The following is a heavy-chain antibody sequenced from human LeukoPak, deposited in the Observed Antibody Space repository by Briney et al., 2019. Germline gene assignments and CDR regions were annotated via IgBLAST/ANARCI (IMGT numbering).Heavy chain of an antibody. J-gene: IGHJ4*02. CDR1: GGSFSGYY. D-gene: IGHD2-21*02. Sequence: SETLSLTCAVYGGSFSGYYWSWIRQPPGKGLEWIGYIYYSGSTNYNPSLKSRVTISVDTSKNQFSLKLSSVTAADTAVYYCARDVLAYCGGDCYPYWGKGTLVTVSS. CDR2: IYYSGST. CDR3: ARDVLAYCGGDCYPY. V-gene: IGHV4-59*01.